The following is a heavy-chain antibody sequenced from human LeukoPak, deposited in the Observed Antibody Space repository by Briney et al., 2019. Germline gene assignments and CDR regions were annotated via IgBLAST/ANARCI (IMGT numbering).Heavy chain of an antibody. V-gene: IGHV1-8*01. D-gene: IGHD6-13*01. CDR1: GYTFTSYD. J-gene: IGHJ6*02. CDR2: MNPNSGNT. CDR3: AIPPTQLDIGYYYYYGMDV. Sequence: GASVKVSCKASGYTFTSYDINWGRQATGQGLEWMGWMNPNSGNTGYAQKFQGRVTMTRNTSISTAYMELSSLRSEDTAVYYCAIPPTQLDIGYYYYYGMDVWGQGTTVTVSS.